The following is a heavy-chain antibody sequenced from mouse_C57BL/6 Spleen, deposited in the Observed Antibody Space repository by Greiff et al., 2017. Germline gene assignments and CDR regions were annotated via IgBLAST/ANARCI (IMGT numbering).Heavy chain of an antibody. CDR2: ISSGSSTI. CDR3: ARGKPWDVDFDY. V-gene: IGHV5-17*01. Sequence: EVMLVESGGGLVKPGGSLKLSCAASGFTFSDYGMHWVRQAPEKGLEWVAYISSGSSTIYYADTVKGRFTISSDNAKNTLFLQMTSLRSEDTAMYYCARGKPWDVDFDYWGQGTTLTVSS. CDR1: GFTFSDYG. J-gene: IGHJ2*01. D-gene: IGHD4-1*01.